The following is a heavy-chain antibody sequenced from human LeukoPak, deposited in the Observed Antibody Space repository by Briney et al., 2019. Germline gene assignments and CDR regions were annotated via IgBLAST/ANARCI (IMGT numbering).Heavy chain of an antibody. J-gene: IGHJ4*02. CDR3: ARDGRALRTAEPWLDY. D-gene: IGHD1-1*01. V-gene: IGHV3-9*01. Sequence: GGSLRLSCAASGFTFENYAIHWVRQGPGKGLEWVSGISWNSATTVYADSVKGRFTISRDNAKRFVFLQMNSLRPEDTALYYCARDGRALRTAEPWLDYWGQGTLVTVSS. CDR1: GFTFENYA. CDR2: ISWNSATT.